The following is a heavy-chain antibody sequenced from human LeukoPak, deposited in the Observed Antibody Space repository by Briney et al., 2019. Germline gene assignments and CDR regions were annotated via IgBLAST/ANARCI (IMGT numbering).Heavy chain of an antibody. CDR3: ARPKVGATGGAFDY. V-gene: IGHV4-59*12. CDR2: IYDSGTT. D-gene: IGHD1-26*01. J-gene: IGHJ4*02. CDR1: GGSISSYY. Sequence: SETLSLTCTVSGGSISSYYWSWIRQPPGKGLEWFGYIYDSGTTNYNPSLKSRVTISVDTSKNQFSLKLSSVTAADTAVYYCARPKVGATGGAFDYWGQGTLVTVSS.